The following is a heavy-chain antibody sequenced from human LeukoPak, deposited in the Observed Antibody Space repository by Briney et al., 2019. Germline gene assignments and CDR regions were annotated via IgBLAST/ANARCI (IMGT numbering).Heavy chain of an antibody. CDR1: GGSFSGSY. V-gene: IGHV4-34*01. J-gene: IGHJ6*03. D-gene: IGHD1-26*01. CDR2: INHSGST. Sequence: SETLSLTCAVYGGSFSGSYWSWIRQPPGKGLEWIGEINHSGSTNYNPSLRSRVTISVDTSKNQFSLKLTSVTAADTAVYYCARVRGVGANFSNYYYMDVWGKGTTVTVSS. CDR3: ARVRGVGANFSNYYYMDV.